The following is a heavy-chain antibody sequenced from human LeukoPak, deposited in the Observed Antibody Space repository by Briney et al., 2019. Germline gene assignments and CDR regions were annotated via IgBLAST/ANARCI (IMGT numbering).Heavy chain of an antibody. D-gene: IGHD6-19*01. V-gene: IGHV3-30*18. CDR2: ISYDGLTT. J-gene: IGHJ4*02. Sequence: GGSLRLSCAASGFTFSSYAMHWVRQAPGKGLEWVAVISYDGLTTHYADSMKGRFTISRDNSKKMLYLQMNSLRAEDTAVYYCAKDGSSGWANYYFDYWGQGSLVTVSS. CDR1: GFTFSSYA. CDR3: AKDGSSGWANYYFDY.